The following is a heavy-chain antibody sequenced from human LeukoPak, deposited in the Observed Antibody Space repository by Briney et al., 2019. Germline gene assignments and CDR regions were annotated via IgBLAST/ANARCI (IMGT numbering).Heavy chain of an antibody. CDR1: GFTFSSYG. V-gene: IGHV3-30*18. Sequence: GGSLRLSCAASGFTFSSYGMHWVRQAPGKGLEWVAVISYDGSNKYYADSVKGRFTISRDNSKNTLYLQMNSLRAEDTAVYYCAKQMRLGELSPRASFDYWGQGTLVTVSS. J-gene: IGHJ4*02. CDR3: AKQMRLGELSPRASFDY. CDR2: ISYDGSNK. D-gene: IGHD3-16*02.